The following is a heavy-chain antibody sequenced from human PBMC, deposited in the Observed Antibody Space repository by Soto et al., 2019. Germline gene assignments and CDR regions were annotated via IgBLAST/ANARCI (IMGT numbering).Heavy chain of an antibody. CDR2: INSDGSST. CDR3: ARDKQSQSRMDV. V-gene: IGHV3-74*01. J-gene: IGHJ6*02. Sequence: TGGSLRLSCAASGFTFSSYWMHWVRQAPGKGLVWVSRINSDGSSTSYADSVKGRFTISRDNAKNTLYLQMNSLGAEDTAVYYCARDKQSQSRMDVWGQGTTVTVSS. CDR1: GFTFSSYW.